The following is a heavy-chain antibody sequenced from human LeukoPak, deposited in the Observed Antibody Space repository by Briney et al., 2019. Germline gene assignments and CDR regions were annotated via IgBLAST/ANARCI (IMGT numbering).Heavy chain of an antibody. CDR3: ARKGRRSGSYRFDP. D-gene: IGHD1-26*01. CDR2: IDYSGST. CDR1: GGSISSYY. V-gene: IGHV4-59*12. Sequence: SETLSLTCTVSGGSISSYYWSWIRQSPGKGLEWIGYIDYSGSTNYNPSLKSRVTISVDTSKNQFSLKLSSVTAADTAVYYCARKGRRSGSYRFDPWGQGTLVTVSS. J-gene: IGHJ5*02.